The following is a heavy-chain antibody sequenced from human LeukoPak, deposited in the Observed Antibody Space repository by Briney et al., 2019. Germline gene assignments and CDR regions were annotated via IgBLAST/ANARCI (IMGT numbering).Heavy chain of an antibody. CDR1: GGSVSSGTYY. D-gene: IGHD2-15*01. J-gene: IGHJ4*02. Sequence: PSETLSLTCTVSGGSVSSGTYYWSWIRQPPGKGLEWIGHIYYSGSTNCNPSLKSRVTISVDTSKNQFSLKLSSVTAADTAVYYCARSPAYCSGGTCSPSRVDYWGQGTLVTVSS. CDR3: ARSPAYCSGGTCSPSRVDY. V-gene: IGHV4-61*01. CDR2: IYYSGST.